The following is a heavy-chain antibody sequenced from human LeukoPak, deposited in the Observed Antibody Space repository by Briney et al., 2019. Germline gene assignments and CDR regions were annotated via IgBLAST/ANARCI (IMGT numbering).Heavy chain of an antibody. CDR2: ISSSSSYI. Sequence: PGGSLRLSCAASGFTFSSYSMNWVRQAPGKGLEWVSSISSSSSYIYYADSVKGRFTISRDNAKNSLYLQMNSLRAEDTAVYYCASGTSGGGPKDAFDIWGQGTMVTVSS. D-gene: IGHD1-26*01. CDR1: GFTFSSYS. CDR3: ASGTSGGGPKDAFDI. J-gene: IGHJ3*02. V-gene: IGHV3-21*01.